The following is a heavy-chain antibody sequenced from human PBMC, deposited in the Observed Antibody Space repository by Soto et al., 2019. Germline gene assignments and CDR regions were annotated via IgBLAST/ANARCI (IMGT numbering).Heavy chain of an antibody. J-gene: IGHJ4*02. D-gene: IGHD3-3*01. Sequence: QVQLVESGGGVVQPGRSLRLSCAASGFLFSNYGMHWVRQAPGKGLEWVAVISYDGSDDYYADSVKGRFTISRDKSTNTLYLQMNSLRAEDTAVYYCAKAFGIWSGYSDYWGQGTLVTVSS. CDR2: ISYDGSDD. CDR3: AKAFGIWSGYSDY. V-gene: IGHV3-30*18. CDR1: GFLFSNYG.